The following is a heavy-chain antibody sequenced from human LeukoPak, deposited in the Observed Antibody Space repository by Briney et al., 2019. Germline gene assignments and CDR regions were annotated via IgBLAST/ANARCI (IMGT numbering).Heavy chain of an antibody. Sequence: GGSLRLSCAASGFTFSSYGMHWVRQAPGKGLEWVAFIRYDGSNKYYADSVKGRFTISRDNAKNSLYLQMNSLRAEDTAVYYCARPGIAVSDAFDIWGQGTMVTVSS. J-gene: IGHJ3*02. D-gene: IGHD6-19*01. CDR2: IRYDGSNK. CDR3: ARPGIAVSDAFDI. CDR1: GFTFSSYG. V-gene: IGHV3-30*02.